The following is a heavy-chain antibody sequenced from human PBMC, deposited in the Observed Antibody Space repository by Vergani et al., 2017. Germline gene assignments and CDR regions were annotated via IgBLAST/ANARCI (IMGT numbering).Heavy chain of an antibody. J-gene: IGHJ4*02. V-gene: IGHV4-38-2*01. Sequence: QVQLQESGPGLVKPSETLSLTCAVSGYSISSGYYWGWIRQPPGKGLEWIGSIYHSGSTYYNPSLKSRVTISVDTSKHQFSLKLSSVTAADSAVYYCARLRGYGSGSYLDYWGQGTLVAVSS. CDR3: ARLRGYGSGSYLDY. CDR1: GYSISSGYY. CDR2: IYHSGST. D-gene: IGHD3-10*01.